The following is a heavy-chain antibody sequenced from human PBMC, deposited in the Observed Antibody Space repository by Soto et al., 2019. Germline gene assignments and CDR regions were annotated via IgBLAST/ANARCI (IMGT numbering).Heavy chain of an antibody. CDR1: GFTFYKYG. J-gene: IGHJ6*02. Sequence: QVQLVESRGGVVQPGRSLRLSCAASGFTFYKYGMHWVRQAPGKGLEWVALISHDGSNKYYVDSVKGRFTIARDNSKNTVFLQMNSLRPEDTALYFCAKDDSNRWYNYYAMDVWGQGTTVTVSS. CDR3: AKDDSNRWYNYYAMDV. CDR2: ISHDGSNK. V-gene: IGHV3-30*18. D-gene: IGHD3-22*01.